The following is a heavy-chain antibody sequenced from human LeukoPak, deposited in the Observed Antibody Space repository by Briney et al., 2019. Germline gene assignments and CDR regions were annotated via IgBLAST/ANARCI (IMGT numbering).Heavy chain of an antibody. V-gene: IGHV3-23*01. CDR1: GFTFSTYA. CDR2: ISVSRANT. D-gene: IGHD3/OR15-3a*01. Sequence: PGGSLRLSCAASGFTFSTYAMGWVRHAPGKGLEWVSRISVSRANTYYIDSAKGRFTLSRDTSKNTLYLQMNSLRAQATPAYYCAKVATTWTIDSWGQGTLVTVSS. CDR3: AKVATTWTIDS. J-gene: IGHJ4*02.